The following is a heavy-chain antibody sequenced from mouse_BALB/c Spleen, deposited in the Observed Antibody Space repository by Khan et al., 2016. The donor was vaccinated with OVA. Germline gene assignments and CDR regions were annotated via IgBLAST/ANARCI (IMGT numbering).Heavy chain of an antibody. CDR1: GYTFTTYW. J-gene: IGHJ2*01. CDR2: INPTSGYT. Sequence: VQLLESGAELAKPVASVKMSCKASGYTFTTYWMHWVKQMPGQGLEWIGYINPTSGYTDYNQKFKDKATLTADKSSSTAYKHLSSLTADVSAVYHCVRGGLDYWG. CDR3: VRGGLDY. D-gene: IGHD1-1*02. V-gene: IGHV1-7*01.